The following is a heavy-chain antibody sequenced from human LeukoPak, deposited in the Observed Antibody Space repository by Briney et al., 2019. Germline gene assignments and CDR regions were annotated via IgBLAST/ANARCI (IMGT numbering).Heavy chain of an antibody. CDR2: INHSGST. CDR3: ARHYWNYYGSGSYYPNYYYYMDV. Sequence: SETLSLTCAVYGGSFSGYYWSWIRQPPGKGLEWIGEINHSGSTNYNPSLKSRVTISVDTSKNQFSLKLSSVTAADTAVYYCARHYWNYYGSGSYYPNYYYYMDVWGKGTTVTISS. D-gene: IGHD3-10*01. CDR1: GGSFSGYY. J-gene: IGHJ6*03. V-gene: IGHV4-34*01.